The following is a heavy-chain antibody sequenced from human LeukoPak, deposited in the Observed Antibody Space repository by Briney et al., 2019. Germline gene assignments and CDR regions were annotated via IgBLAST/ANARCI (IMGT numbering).Heavy chain of an antibody. D-gene: IGHD1-1*01. V-gene: IGHV3-23*01. Sequence: GSLRLSCAVSGFTFSSYAMSWVRQAPGKGLEWVSAIGGSDGITYYADSVKGRFSISRDNSRNTVSVQMHSLRADDTAVYFCAKGDNFGRVADAFDSWGQGTMVTVSS. CDR1: GFTFSSYA. CDR3: AKGDNFGRVADAFDS. CDR2: IGGSDGIT. J-gene: IGHJ3*01.